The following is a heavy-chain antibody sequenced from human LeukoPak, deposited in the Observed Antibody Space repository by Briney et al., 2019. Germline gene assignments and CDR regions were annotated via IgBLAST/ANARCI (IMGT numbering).Heavy chain of an antibody. J-gene: IGHJ6*03. CDR1: GFTFSSYG. V-gene: IGHV3-33*01. D-gene: IGHD1-14*01. CDR2: IWYDGSNK. CDR3: ARGAQPRRLSVFYMDV. Sequence: GGSLRLSCAASGFTFSSYGMHWVRQAPGKGLEWVAVIWYDGSNKYYAGSVKGRFTISRDNSKNTLYLQMNSLRAEDTAVYYCARGAQPRRLSVFYMDVWGKGTTVTVSS.